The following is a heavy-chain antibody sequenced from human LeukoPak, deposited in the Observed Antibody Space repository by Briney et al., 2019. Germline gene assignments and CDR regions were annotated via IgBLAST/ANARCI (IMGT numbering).Heavy chain of an antibody. CDR1: GGSISSGTYY. CDR3: ARGRKGYCSGGSCYQYYYYMDV. V-gene: IGHV4-61*02. D-gene: IGHD2-15*01. CDR2: IYTSGIT. J-gene: IGHJ6*03. Sequence: PSETLSLTCTVSGGSISSGTYYWYWIRQPAGKGLEWIGRIYTSGITNYNPSLKSRVTISVDTSKNQFSLKLSSVTAADTAVYYCARGRKGYCSGGSCYQYYYYMDVWGKGTTVTVSS.